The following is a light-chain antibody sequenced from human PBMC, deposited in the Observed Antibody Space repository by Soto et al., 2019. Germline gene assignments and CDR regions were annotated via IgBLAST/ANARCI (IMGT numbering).Light chain of an antibody. J-gene: IGLJ2*01. CDR1: TNDVGAFDY. CDR3: SSYTTNNAHV. CDR2: EIF. Sequence: QSALTQPASVSASPGPSISISCTGTTNDVGAFDYVSWYQQHPGKPPKLIIYEIFNRPSGVSHRFSGSKSGNSASLTISGLQAEDEADYYCSSYTTNNAHVFGGGTQLTVL. V-gene: IGLV2-14*01.